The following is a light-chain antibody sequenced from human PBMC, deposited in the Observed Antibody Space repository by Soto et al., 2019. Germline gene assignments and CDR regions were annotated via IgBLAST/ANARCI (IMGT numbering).Light chain of an antibody. V-gene: IGKV3-15*01. CDR1: QSVNVN. CDR2: GAS. J-gene: IGKJ2*01. CDR3: QQYSSWPNT. Sequence: EIVLTQSQATLSVSPGERATLSCRASQSVNVNLAWYRQKPGQAPRLLIYGASVRATGIPARFSGSGSGTEFTLSISSLQSEDFGLYFRQQYSSWPNTFGQGTKLEIK.